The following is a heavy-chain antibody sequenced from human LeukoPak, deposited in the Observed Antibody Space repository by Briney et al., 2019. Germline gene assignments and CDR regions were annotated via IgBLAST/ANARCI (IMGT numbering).Heavy chain of an antibody. CDR3: AKGSYGSGSYYNY. D-gene: IGHD3-10*01. V-gene: IGHV3-30*18. Sequence: GGSLRLSCAASGFTFSSYGMHWVRQAPGKGLEWVAVISYDGSNKYYADSVKGRFTISRDNSKNTLYLQMNSLRAEDTAVYYCAKGSYGSGSYYNYWGQGTLVTVSS. J-gene: IGHJ4*02. CDR2: ISYDGSNK. CDR1: GFTFSSYG.